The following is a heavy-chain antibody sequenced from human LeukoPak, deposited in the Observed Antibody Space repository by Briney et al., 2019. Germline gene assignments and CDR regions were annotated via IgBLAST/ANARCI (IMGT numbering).Heavy chain of an antibody. V-gene: IGHV4-34*01. Sequence: PSETLSLTCAVYGGSFSGYYWSWIRQPPGKGLEWIGEINHSGSTNYNPSLKSRVTISIDTSKNQFSLKLSSVTAADTAVYYCARGFPANIVVVTAIPDYWGQGTLVTVSS. CDR3: ARGFPANIVVVTAIPDY. D-gene: IGHD2-21*02. J-gene: IGHJ4*02. CDR2: INHSGST. CDR1: GGSFSGYY.